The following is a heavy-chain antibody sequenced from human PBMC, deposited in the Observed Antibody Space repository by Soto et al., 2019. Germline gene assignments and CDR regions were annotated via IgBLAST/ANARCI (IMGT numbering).Heavy chain of an antibody. CDR1: GYSFTSYG. CDR3: ARDLTIVPATHPRLENYGMDV. D-gene: IGHD1-26*01. V-gene: IGHV1-18*01. J-gene: IGHJ6*02. CDR2: ASPYNGHT. Sequence: QVQLVQSAAEVKKPGASVKVSCKASGYSFTSYGISWVRRAPGQGLEWMGWASPYNGHTQFAQRFQGRVTMTTDTSKKTAYMELRNLRSDDTAHYYCARDLTIVPATHPRLENYGMDVWGQGTTVIVSS.